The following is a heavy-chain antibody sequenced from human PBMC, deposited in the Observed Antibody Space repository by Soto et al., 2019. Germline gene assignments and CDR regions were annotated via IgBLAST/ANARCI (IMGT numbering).Heavy chain of an antibody. CDR2: INHSGST. CDR1: GGSFSGYY. Sequence: QVQLQQWGAGLLKPSETLSLTCAVYGGSFSGYYWSWIRQPPGKGLEWIGEINHSGSTNYNPSLKSRVTISVDTSKNQFSLKLSSVTAAVTAVYYCARKEQLVLRTFDYWGQGTLVTVSS. V-gene: IGHV4-34*01. CDR3: ARKEQLVLRTFDY. D-gene: IGHD6-13*01. J-gene: IGHJ4*02.